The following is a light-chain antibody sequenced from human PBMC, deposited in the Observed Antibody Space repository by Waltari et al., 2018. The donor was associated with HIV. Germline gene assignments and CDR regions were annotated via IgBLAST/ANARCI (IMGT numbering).Light chain of an antibody. CDR3: AVWDDSLNGLF. V-gene: IGLV1-44*01. Sequence: QTVLTQSLSTSGTLGQSVTISCSGGTFNVERTSVSWFQEFPGGAPKLLIYNDNQRPSGVPDRFSGSKSGTSASLAITGLQAEDEGVYFCAVWDDSLNGLFFGGGTTLTV. J-gene: IGLJ2*01. CDR2: NDN. CDR1: TFNVERTS.